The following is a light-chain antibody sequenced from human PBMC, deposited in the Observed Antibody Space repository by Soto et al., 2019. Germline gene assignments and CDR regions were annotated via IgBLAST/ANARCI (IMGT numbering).Light chain of an antibody. V-gene: IGKV3-20*01. J-gene: IGKJ5*01. CDR1: QSVSSY. CDR2: DAS. Sequence: EIFLTQSPATXSLSPVXXSXVXFRXSQSVSSYLAWYQQKPGQAPRLLIYDASIRATGIPDRFSGSGSETDFTLTISRLEPEDFALYYCQQYGSSAPITFGQGTRLEIK. CDR3: QQYGSSAPIT.